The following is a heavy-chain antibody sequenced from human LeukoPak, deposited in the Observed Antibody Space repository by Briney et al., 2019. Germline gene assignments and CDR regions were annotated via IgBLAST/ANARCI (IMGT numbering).Heavy chain of an antibody. V-gene: IGHV4-30-4*08. CDR3: ATGDYGDYPLGY. CDR2: IYYSGST. Sequence: SQTLSLTCTVSGGSISSGDHYWSWIRQPPGKGLEWIGYIYYSGSTYYNPSLKSRVTISVDTSKNQFSLKLSSVTAADTAVYYCATGDYGDYPLGYWGQGTLVTVSS. J-gene: IGHJ4*02. D-gene: IGHD4-17*01. CDR1: GGSISSGDHY.